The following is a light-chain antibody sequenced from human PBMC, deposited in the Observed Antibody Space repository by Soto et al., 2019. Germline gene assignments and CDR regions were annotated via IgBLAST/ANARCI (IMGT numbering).Light chain of an antibody. J-gene: IGKJ4*02. V-gene: IGKV2D-29*01. CDR3: MQSIYLFRT. Sequence: DIVMTQTPLSLSVTAGHPAFISCKSSQSLLHSDGRTYLYWYLQKPGQPPQLLIYAGSTRFSVVPDRFSGSGSGTAFTLKISRVEPEDVGVYYCMQSIYLFRTFGRGTNVDIK. CDR2: AGS. CDR1: QSLLHSDGRTY.